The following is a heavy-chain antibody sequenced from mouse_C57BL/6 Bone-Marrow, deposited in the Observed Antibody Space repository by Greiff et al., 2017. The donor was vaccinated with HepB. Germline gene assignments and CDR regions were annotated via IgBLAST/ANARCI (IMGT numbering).Heavy chain of an antibody. J-gene: IGHJ2*01. CDR2: ISDGGSYT. CDR3: ARDGEYRLGLDY. V-gene: IGHV5-4*01. Sequence: DVMLVESGGGLVKPGGSLKLSCAASGFTFSSYAMSWVRQTPEKRLEWVATISDGGSYTYYPDNVKGRFTISRDNAKNNLYLQMSHLKSEDTAMYYCARDGEYRLGLDYWGQGTTLTVSS. D-gene: IGHD5-1*01. CDR1: GFTFSSYA.